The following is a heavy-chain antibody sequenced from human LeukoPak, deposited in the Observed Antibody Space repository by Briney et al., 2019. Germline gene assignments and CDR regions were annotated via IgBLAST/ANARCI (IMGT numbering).Heavy chain of an antibody. CDR1: GGTFSSYA. J-gene: IGHJ5*02. Sequence: SVKVSCKASGGTFSSYAISWVRQAPGQGLEWMGGIIPIFGTVNYAQKFQGRVTITADKSTSTAYMELSSLRSEDTAVYYCARAEPLDYDILTVNWFDPWGQGTLVTVSS. CDR3: ARAEPLDYDILTVNWFDP. V-gene: IGHV1-69*06. CDR2: IIPIFGTV. D-gene: IGHD3-9*01.